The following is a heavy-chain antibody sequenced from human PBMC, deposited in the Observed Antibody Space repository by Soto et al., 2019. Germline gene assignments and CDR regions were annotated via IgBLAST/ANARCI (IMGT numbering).Heavy chain of an antibody. CDR1: GGSISSYY. V-gene: IGHV4-59*01. Sequence: SETLSLTCTVSGGSISSYYWSWIRQPPGKGLELIGFFYYSGSTNYNPSLNSRVTISVDTSKNQFSLKLSSVTAADTAVYYCARNYDFWSGYPYYYYYYMDVWGKGTTVTVSS. CDR3: ARNYDFWSGYPYYYYYYMDV. J-gene: IGHJ6*03. CDR2: FYYSGST. D-gene: IGHD3-3*01.